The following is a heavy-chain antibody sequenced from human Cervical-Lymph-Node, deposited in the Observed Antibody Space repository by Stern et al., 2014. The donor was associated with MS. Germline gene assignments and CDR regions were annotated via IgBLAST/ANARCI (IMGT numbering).Heavy chain of an antibody. Sequence: QVQLQESGPGLVKPSETLSLTCTVSGGSISTYYWSWIRQPPGKGLEWIGYIYYSGNTNYNPSLKSRVTISIDTSRDQFSLKLTSVTSADTAVYYCARHRGNYYDYFDSWGQGTLVSVSS. CDR3: ARHRGNYYDYFDS. CDR2: IYYSGNT. CDR1: GGSISTYY. J-gene: IGHJ4*02. V-gene: IGHV4-59*01. D-gene: IGHD1-26*01.